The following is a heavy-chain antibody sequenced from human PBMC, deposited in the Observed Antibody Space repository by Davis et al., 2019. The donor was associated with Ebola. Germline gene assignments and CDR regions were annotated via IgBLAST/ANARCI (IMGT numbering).Heavy chain of an antibody. CDR2: LKQNGSDK. CDR3: ARVGKYEGSYYYYYGMDV. CDR1: GFTFSSYW. J-gene: IGHJ6*02. D-gene: IGHD3-10*01. Sequence: GGLLRSSCPPPGFTFSSYWMSRFCQAPGKGLEWVANLKQNGSDKYYVDPVKGRFTISRDNAKNSLYLQMNSLRAEDTAVYYCARVGKYEGSYYYYYGMDVWSQGTTVTVSS. V-gene: IGHV3-7*01.